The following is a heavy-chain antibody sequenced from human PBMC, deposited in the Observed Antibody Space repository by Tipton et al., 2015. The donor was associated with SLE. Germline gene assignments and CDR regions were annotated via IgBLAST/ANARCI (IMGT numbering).Heavy chain of an antibody. CDR1: GFTFSTYW. D-gene: IGHD3-10*01. V-gene: IGHV3-7*01. J-gene: IGHJ4*02. Sequence: GSLRLSCAASGFTFSTYWMTWVRQAPGKGLEWVANLKQDGSEKYYVDSVKGRFTISRDNSKNTLYLQMNSLRAEDTAVYYCARDHFDRGVYFDYWGQGTLVTVSS. CDR2: LKQDGSEK. CDR3: ARDHFDRGVYFDY.